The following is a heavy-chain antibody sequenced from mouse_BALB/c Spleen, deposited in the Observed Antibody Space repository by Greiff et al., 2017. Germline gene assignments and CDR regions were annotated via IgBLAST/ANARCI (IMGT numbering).Heavy chain of an antibody. V-gene: IGHV5-6-5*01. D-gene: IGHD2-4*01. CDR3: ASGNYDYDPFAY. J-gene: IGHJ3*01. Sequence: EVMLVESGGGLVKPGGSLKLSCAASGFTFSSYAMSWVRQTPEKRLEWVASISSGGSTYYPDSVKGRFTISRDNARNILYLQMSSLRSEDTAMYYCASGNYDYDPFAYWGQGTLVTVSA. CDR2: ISSGGST. CDR1: GFTFSSYA.